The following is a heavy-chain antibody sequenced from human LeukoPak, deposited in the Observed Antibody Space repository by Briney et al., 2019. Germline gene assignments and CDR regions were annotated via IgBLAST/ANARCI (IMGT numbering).Heavy chain of an antibody. CDR2: IYYSGTT. Sequence: AETLSLTCSVSVGPNSRYYWSWIRQPPGKGLEWIGCIYYSGTTNYNPSLKSRVTISVVTSKNQFSLKLSSVTAADTAVYSCARRNRAIGWAPFDHWGQGTLVTVSS. CDR1: VGPNSRYY. J-gene: IGHJ4*02. V-gene: IGHV4-59*08. D-gene: IGHD6-19*01. CDR3: ARRNRAIGWAPFDH.